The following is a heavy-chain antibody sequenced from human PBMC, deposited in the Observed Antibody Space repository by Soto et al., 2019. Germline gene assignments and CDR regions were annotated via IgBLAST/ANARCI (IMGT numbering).Heavy chain of an antibody. D-gene: IGHD6-13*01. Sequence: PGGSLRLSCAASGFTFSSYWMSWVRQAPGKGLEWVANIKQDGSEKYYVDSVKGRFTISRDNAKNSLYLQMNSLRAEDTAVYYCARDSARSWYEENYFDYWGQGTLVTVSS. V-gene: IGHV3-7*01. J-gene: IGHJ4*02. CDR2: IKQDGSEK. CDR3: ARDSARSWYEENYFDY. CDR1: GFTFSSYW.